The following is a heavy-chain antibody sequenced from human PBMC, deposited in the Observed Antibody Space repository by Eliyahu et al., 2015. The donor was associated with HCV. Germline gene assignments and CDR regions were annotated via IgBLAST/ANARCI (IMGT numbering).Heavy chain of an antibody. Sequence: QVQLQESGPGLVKPSETLSLTCTVSGGSVSSGSYYWSWIRQPPGKGLEWIGYIYYSGSTNYNPSLKSRVTISVDTSKNQFSLKLSSVTAADTAVYYCGRSGSYYAYYFDYWGQGTLVTVSS. J-gene: IGHJ4*02. CDR3: GRSGSYYAYYFDY. CDR1: GGSVSSGSYY. D-gene: IGHD1-26*01. V-gene: IGHV4-61*01. CDR2: IYYSGST.